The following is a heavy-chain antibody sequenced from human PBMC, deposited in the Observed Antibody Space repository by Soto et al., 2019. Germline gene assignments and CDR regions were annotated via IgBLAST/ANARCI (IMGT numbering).Heavy chain of an antibody. J-gene: IGHJ4*02. CDR3: AKDLQGYYDSSAHTPVDY. CDR2: ISGSGGST. Sequence: EVQLLESGGGLVQPGGSLRLSCAACGCTFSSYAMSWVRQAPGKGLEWVSAISGSGGSTYYADSVKGRFTISRDNSKNTLYLQMNSLRAEDTAVYYCAKDLQGYYDSSAHTPVDYWGQGTLVTASS. D-gene: IGHD3-22*01. CDR1: GCTFSSYA. V-gene: IGHV3-23*01.